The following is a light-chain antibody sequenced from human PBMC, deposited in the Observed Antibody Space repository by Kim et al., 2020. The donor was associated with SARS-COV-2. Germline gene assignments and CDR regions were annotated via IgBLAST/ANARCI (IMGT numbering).Light chain of an antibody. V-gene: IGLV2-14*03. Sequence: SITISFTGTSVDVGGYNYVPWYQHHPAKAPKLMIYDASTRPSGVSNRFSGSKSGNTASLTISGLQAEDEADYYCSSYTSSSTLVFGGGTQLTVL. CDR2: DAS. J-gene: IGLJ2*01. CDR1: SVDVGGYNY. CDR3: SSYTSSSTLV.